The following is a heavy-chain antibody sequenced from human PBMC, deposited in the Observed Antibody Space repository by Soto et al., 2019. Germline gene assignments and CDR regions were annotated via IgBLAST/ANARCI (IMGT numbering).Heavy chain of an antibody. CDR1: GYGFTTND. CDR3: ARGRYGDY. V-gene: IGHV1-18*01. CDR2: ISAHNGNT. J-gene: IGHJ4*02. D-gene: IGHD1-1*01. Sequence: QVHLVQSGAEVEEPGASVEVACRGSGYGFTTNDITWVRQAPGQGLEWMAWISAHNGNTNYAQKLQGRVTVTRDTSTSTTYMELRSLRSDDTAVYYCARGRYGDYWGQGALVTVSS.